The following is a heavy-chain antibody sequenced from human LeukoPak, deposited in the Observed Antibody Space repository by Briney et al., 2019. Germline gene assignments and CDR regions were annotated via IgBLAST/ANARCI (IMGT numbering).Heavy chain of an antibody. J-gene: IGHJ4*02. CDR1: GFTFSSNG. CDR2: IWFDGSNQ. V-gene: IGHV3-33*03. CDR3: AKVGRRGYSGYDYFDY. Sequence: PGGSLRLSCAASGFTFSSNGMHWVRQAPGKGLQWVAVIWFDGSNQYYADSVRGRFTISRDNSKNTLYLQMNSLRAEDTAVYYCAKVGRRGYSGYDYFDYWGQGTLVTVSS. D-gene: IGHD5-12*01.